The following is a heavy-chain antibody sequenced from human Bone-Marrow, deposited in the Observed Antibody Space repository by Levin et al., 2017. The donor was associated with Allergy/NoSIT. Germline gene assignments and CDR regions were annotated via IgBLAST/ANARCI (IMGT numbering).Heavy chain of an antibody. D-gene: IGHD2-15*01. CDR1: GYRFTDYW. CDR2: IYPGDSDT. J-gene: IGHJ6*03. V-gene: IGHV5-51*01. Sequence: GESLKISCKGSGYRFTDYWIGWVRQMPGRGLEWMGIIYPGDSDTKYSPSFQGQVTMSADKSINTAYLQWNSLKASDSATYYCARKVSYCSGGTCFHYYYMDVWGKGTTVTVSS. CDR3: ARKVSYCSGGTCFHYYYMDV.